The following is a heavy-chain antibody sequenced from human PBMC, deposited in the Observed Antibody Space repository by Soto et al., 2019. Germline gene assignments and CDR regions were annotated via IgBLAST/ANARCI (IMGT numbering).Heavy chain of an antibody. CDR2: IGPESGAT. V-gene: IGHV1-2*02. CDR3: GRGRSGQIVVFY. D-gene: IGHD1-26*01. CDR1: GYTFTGHY. Sequence: ASVKVSCKASGYTFTGHYIHWVRQAPEQGPEWMGEIGPESGATRYAQKFQGRVTMTRDTSTTTVYMELKNLSPDDTAVYYCGRGRSGQIVVFYWGQRTPVTVSS. J-gene: IGHJ4*02.